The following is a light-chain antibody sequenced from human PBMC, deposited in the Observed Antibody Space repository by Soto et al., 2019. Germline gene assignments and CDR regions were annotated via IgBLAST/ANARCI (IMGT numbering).Light chain of an antibody. CDR2: DAS. V-gene: IGKV1D-13*01. CDR1: QAISSY. Sequence: IQLTQAPSFLSASAGDRVSITCRASQAISSYLAWYQQKPGKAPKLLIFDASTLESGVPSRFSGSGSGTDFTLTISSLQPDDFATYYCQQYSDSSGAFGQGTRVEIK. J-gene: IGKJ1*01. CDR3: QQYSDSSGA.